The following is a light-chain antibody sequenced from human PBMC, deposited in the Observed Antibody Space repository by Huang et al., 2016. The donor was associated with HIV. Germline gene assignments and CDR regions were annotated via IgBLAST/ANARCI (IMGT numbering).Light chain of an antibody. CDR2: EVS. J-gene: IGKJ1*01. CDR3: MQGRSLPRT. CDR1: QSLPYSDGKIY. V-gene: IGKV2-29*02. Sequence: DVVMTQTPLSLSVTPGQPASISCRSSQSLPYSDGKIYLYWYLQKPGQSPQLLIYEVSSRFSGVPDRFSCSGSGTDFTLKISRVEAEYVGFYYCMQGRSLPRTFGQGTKVEIK.